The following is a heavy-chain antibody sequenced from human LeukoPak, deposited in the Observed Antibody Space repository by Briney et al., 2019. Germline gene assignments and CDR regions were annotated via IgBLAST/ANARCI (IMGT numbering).Heavy chain of an antibody. D-gene: IGHD2-2*01. J-gene: IGHJ4*02. CDR1: SFPFSKTW. CDR2: VKSENDGGTT. V-gene: IGHV3-15*01. CDR3: TTELYCSSTTCPLTFDT. Sequence: AGGSLRLSCAASSFPFSKTWMSWVRQAPGKGLEWVGRVKSENDGGTTEYAAPVKGRFTISRDDSKKTVYLQMNSLKTEDTAMYFCTTELYCSSTTCPLTFDTWGQGTLVTVSA.